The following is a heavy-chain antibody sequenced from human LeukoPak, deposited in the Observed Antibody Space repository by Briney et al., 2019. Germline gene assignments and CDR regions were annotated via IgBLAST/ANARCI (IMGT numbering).Heavy chain of an antibody. CDR1: GFPFSSYA. CDR3: ARGGYYDSSGPFIY. CDR2: ITSGSTYK. D-gene: IGHD3-22*01. V-gene: IGHV3-21*01. Sequence: PGGSLRLSCEASGFPFSSYAMTWVRQAPGKGLEWVSSITSGSTYKYYADSVKGRFTISRDNAKNSLYLQVSSLRAEDTAVYYCARGGYYDSSGPFIYWGQGTLVSVSS. J-gene: IGHJ4*02.